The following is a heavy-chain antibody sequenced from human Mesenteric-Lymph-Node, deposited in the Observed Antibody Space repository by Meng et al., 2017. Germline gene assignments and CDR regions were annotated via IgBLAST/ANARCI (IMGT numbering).Heavy chain of an antibody. CDR2: IYTSGST. CDR3: ARVRSSGWYTGWFDP. D-gene: IGHD6-19*01. V-gene: IGHV4-4*07. Sequence: QGQRKQAGAGLLKPPETLSLTCTVSGGSISSYSWSWIRQPAGKGLEWIGRIYTSGSTNYNPSLKSRVTMSVDTSKNQFSLKLSSVTAADTAVYYCARVRSSGWYTGWFDPWGQGTLVTVFS. J-gene: IGHJ5*02. CDR1: GGSISSYS.